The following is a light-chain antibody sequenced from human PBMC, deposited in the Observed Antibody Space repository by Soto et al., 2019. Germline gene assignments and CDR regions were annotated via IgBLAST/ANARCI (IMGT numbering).Light chain of an antibody. CDR3: QYSKECTPVFT. V-gene: IGKV3D-15*01. CDR2: GAS. Sequence: EILMTQSPATLSVSPGERATLSCRASQSLNRNLAWYQQKHGQAPRLLIYGASTRASGIPARFSGSGSGTEVTLTISSLRSVDFAVFSCQYSKECTPVFTFGAGTKVDI. CDR1: QSLNRN. J-gene: IGKJ3*01.